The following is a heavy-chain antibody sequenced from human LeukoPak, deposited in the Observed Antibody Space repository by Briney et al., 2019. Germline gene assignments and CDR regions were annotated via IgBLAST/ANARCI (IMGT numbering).Heavy chain of an antibody. CDR1: GFTFSSYA. CDR3: ARGRGPKLLVTKNWFDP. CDR2: ISYDGSNK. J-gene: IGHJ5*02. Sequence: GRSLRLSCAASGFTFSSYAMHWVRQAPGKGLEWVAVISYDGSNKYYADSVKGRFTISRDNSKNTLYLQMNSLRAEDTAVYYCARGRGPKLLVTKNWFDPWGQGPLVTVSS. V-gene: IGHV3-30-3*01. D-gene: IGHD2-15*01.